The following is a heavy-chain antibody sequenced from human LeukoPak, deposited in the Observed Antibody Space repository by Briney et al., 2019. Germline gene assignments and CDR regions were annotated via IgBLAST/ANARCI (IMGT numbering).Heavy chain of an antibody. J-gene: IGHJ5*02. CDR2: IRQEGSEP. CDR3: ARPLMYYDVSDTYFWFDP. Sequence: GGSLRLSCAVSGFTFTTFWMGWVSHAQGEGLEWVANIRQEGSEPYYVDSVKGRFTISRDNAKMSLSLQMNSLKAEDTAVYYCARPLMYYDVSDTYFWFDPWGQGTLVTVSS. D-gene: IGHD3-10*01. V-gene: IGHV3-7*01. CDR1: GFTFTTFW.